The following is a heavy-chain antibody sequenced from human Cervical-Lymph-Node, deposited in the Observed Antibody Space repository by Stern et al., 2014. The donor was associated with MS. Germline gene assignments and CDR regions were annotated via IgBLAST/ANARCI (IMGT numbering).Heavy chain of an antibody. CDR3: ARGQYYFDY. CDR1: GGSISSYY. CDR2: MYYSGST. V-gene: IGHV4-59*01. J-gene: IGHJ4*02. Sequence: DQLVESGPGLVKPSETLSLTCTVSGGSISSYYWSWIRQPPGKGLEWIGYMYYSGSTNHNPSLKSRVTISGDTSKNQFSLKLSSVTAADTAVYYCARGQYYFDYWGQGTLVTVSS.